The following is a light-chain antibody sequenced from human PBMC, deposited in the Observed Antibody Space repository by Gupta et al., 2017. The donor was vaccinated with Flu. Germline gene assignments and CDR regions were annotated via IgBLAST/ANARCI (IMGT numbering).Light chain of an antibody. CDR3: QQSDSTPLYS. J-gene: IGKJ2*03. CDR2: AAS. CDR1: QSISSY. V-gene: IGKV1-39*01. Sequence: DIQMTQSPSSLSASVGDRVTITCRASQSISSYLNWYQQKPGKAPKLLIYAASSLQSGVPSRFSGSGSGTDFTLTISSRQQEDFATYYCQQSDSTPLYSFGQGTKLEIK.